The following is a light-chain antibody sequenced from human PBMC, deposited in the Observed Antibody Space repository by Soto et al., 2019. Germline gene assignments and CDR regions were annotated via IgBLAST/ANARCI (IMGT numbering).Light chain of an antibody. Sequence: EIVLTQSPGTLSLSPGERATLSCRASQSVSSSYLAWYQQKPGQAPRLLIYRASIRATGVPARFSGSGSGTEFTLTISGLQSEDVSIYFCQHYNFWPHSFGQGTKV. CDR3: QHYNFWPHS. CDR1: QSVSSSY. V-gene: IGKV3-15*01. J-gene: IGKJ2*01. CDR2: RAS.